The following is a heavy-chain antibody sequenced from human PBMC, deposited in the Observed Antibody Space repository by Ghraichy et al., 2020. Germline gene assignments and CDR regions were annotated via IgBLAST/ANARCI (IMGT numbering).Heavy chain of an antibody. CDR2: IATYNGNT. V-gene: IGHV1-18*01. CDR3: ARGLFNWKGIQVLDD. Sequence: SVKVSCKTSGYTFTTYGIAWVRQAPGQGLEWMGWIATYNGNTKYAEKIQDRVTLTRDTSTNTAYMELRILRSDDTATYYCARGLFNWKGIQVLDDWGQGTLVTVSS. D-gene: IGHD1-1*01. CDR1: GYTFTTYG. J-gene: IGHJ4*02.